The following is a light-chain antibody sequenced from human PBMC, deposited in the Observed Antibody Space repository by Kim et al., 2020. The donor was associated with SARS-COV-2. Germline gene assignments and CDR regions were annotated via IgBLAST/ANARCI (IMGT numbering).Light chain of an antibody. V-gene: IGLV3-1*01. J-gene: IGLJ3*02. CDR1: KLGDKY. CDR3: QAWDSSLWV. CDR2: QDS. Sequence: SYELTQPPSVSVSPGQTASITCSGDKLGDKYACWYQQKPGQSPVLVIYQDSKRPSGIPERFSGSNSGNTATLTINGTQTMDEADYYCQAWDSSLWVFGGGTQLTVL.